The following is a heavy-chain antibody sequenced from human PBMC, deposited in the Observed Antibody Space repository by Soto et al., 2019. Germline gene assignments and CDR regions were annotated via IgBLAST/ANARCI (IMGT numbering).Heavy chain of an antibody. Sequence: GGSLRLSCSASGFTFSSYAMHWVRQAPGKGLEYVSAISSNGGSTYYADSVKGRFTISRDNSKNTLYLQMSSLRAEDTAVYYCVKFDFWSGRHPDYWGQGTLVTVSS. CDR3: VKFDFWSGRHPDY. V-gene: IGHV3-64D*08. CDR2: ISSNGGST. J-gene: IGHJ4*02. CDR1: GFTFSSYA. D-gene: IGHD3-3*01.